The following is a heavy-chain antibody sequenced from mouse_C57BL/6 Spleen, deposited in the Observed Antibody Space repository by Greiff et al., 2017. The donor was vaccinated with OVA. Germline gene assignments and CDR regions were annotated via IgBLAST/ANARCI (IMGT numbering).Heavy chain of an antibody. J-gene: IGHJ2*01. Sequence: VQLQQPGAELVRPGSSVKLSCKASGYTFTSYWMDWVKQRPGQGLEWIGNIYPSDSETHYNQKFKDKATLTVDKSSSTAYMQLSSLTSEDSAVYYCARSLDSSGYPLGYWGQGTTLTVSS. D-gene: IGHD3-2*02. CDR3: ARSLDSSGYPLGY. CDR1: GYTFTSYW. CDR2: IYPSDSET. V-gene: IGHV1-61*01.